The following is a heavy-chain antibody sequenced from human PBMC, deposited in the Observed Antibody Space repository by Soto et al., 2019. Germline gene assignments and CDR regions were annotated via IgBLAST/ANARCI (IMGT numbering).Heavy chain of an antibody. D-gene: IGHD6-13*01. CDR3: VKLAAAQGMDV. V-gene: IGHV3-23*01. CDR1: GFTFSGYG. CDR2: VSGSGAST. J-gene: IGHJ6*02. Sequence: GGSLRLSCAASGFTFSGYGMGWVRQAPGKGLEWVSSVSGSGASTYYADSVKGRLTISRDNSKNTLFLQMNSLRVEDTAVYYCVKLAAAQGMDVWGQGTTVTVSS.